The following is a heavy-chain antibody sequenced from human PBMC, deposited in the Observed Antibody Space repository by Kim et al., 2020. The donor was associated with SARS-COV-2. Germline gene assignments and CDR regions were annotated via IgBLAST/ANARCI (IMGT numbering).Heavy chain of an antibody. D-gene: IGHD6-19*01. CDR2: IYYSGST. V-gene: IGHV4-39*01. CDR3: ARHVRWAVAGPDYGMDV. J-gene: IGHJ6*02. CDR1: GGSISSSSYY. Sequence: SDTLSLTCTVSGGSISSSSYYWGWIRQPPGKGLEWIGSIYYSGSTYYNPSLKSRVTISVDTSKNQFSLKLSSVTAADTAVYYCARHVRWAVAGPDYGMDVWGQGTTVTVSS.